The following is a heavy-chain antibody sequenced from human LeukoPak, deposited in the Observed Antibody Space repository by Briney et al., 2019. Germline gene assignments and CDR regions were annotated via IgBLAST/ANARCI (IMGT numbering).Heavy chain of an antibody. D-gene: IGHD4-17*01. V-gene: IGHV5-51*01. CDR3: ARWGTVTRFVVDY. CDR1: GCSFTNYW. CDR2: IYPGNSDT. J-gene: IGHJ4*02. Sequence: GESLKISCKGSGCSFTNYWIGWVRQMPGKGLEWMGIIYPGNSDTRYSPSCQGQVTISADKSITTAYLQWRSLKASDTAMYYCARWGTVTRFVVDYWGQGTLVTVSS.